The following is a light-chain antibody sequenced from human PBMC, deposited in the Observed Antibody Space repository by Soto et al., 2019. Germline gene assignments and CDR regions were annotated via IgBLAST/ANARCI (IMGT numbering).Light chain of an antibody. CDR3: QQYDNLPLI. V-gene: IGKV1-33*01. J-gene: IGKJ5*01. Sequence: IQMTQSPSSLSASVGDRVTITCKATQDIRKYLNWYQQKPGKAPKLLIYDASSLETGVPSRFSGSGSGTDFTLTISSLQTEDFATYYCQQYDNLPLIFGQGTRLEIK. CDR2: DAS. CDR1: QDIRKY.